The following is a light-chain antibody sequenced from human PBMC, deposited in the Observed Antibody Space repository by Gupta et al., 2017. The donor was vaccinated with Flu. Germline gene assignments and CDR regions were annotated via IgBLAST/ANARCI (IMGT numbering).Light chain of an antibody. CDR2: GNN. CDR1: SNIGADHD. V-gene: IGLV1-40*01. J-gene: IGLJ3*02. CDR3: QSYDAFLSAGV. Sequence: SNIGADHDVHWYQQFPESAPKLLIFGNNNRPSGVPERFSGARSDTSASLAITGLRPEDEADYYCQSYDAFLSAGVFGGGTKLTVL.